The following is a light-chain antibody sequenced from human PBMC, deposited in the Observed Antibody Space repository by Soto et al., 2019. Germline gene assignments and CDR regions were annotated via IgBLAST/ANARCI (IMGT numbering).Light chain of an antibody. J-gene: IGKJ3*01. Sequence: EIVLTQSPGTLSLSPGERATLSCRASQSVSSSYLAWYQQKPGQAPRLLIYGASGRATGIPDRFSGSGSGPDCTRTLSRLEPEEFAVYYCQQYGSSPLFTFGPGTKVDIK. V-gene: IGKV3-20*01. CDR3: QQYGSSPLFT. CDR2: GAS. CDR1: QSVSSSY.